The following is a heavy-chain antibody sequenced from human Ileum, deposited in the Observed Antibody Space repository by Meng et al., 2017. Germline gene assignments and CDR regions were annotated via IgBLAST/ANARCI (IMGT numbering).Heavy chain of an antibody. CDR3: ASSPFTTVTKGFGY. D-gene: IGHD4-17*01. CDR1: GYTFTSYD. Sequence: ASVKVSCKASGYTFTSYDINWVRQATGQGLEWMGWMNPNSGNTGYAQKFQGRVTMTRNTSIRTAYMELSSLRSEDTAVYYCASSPFTTVTKGFGYWGQGTLVTVSS. V-gene: IGHV1-8*01. J-gene: IGHJ4*02. CDR2: MNPNSGNT.